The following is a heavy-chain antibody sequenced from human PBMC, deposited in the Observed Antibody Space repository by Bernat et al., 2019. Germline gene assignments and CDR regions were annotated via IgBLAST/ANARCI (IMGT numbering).Heavy chain of an antibody. J-gene: IGHJ4*02. D-gene: IGHD6-13*01. V-gene: IGHV3-15*01. Sequence: QMDESGGGLVKPGGSLRLSCVASGFQISDAWVSWVRQAPGKWLEWIANIQRKIDGETIDYAAPVKGRFSISRDDSKNTAFLQMNSLKTEDAAVYFCTTGYGSDWYGWGQGTLVTVSS. CDR3: TTGYGSDWYG. CDR2: IQRKIDGETI. CDR1: GFQISDAW.